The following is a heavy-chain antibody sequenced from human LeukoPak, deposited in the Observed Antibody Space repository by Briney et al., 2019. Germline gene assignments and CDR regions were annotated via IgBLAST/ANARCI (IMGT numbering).Heavy chain of an antibody. D-gene: IGHD5-24*01. J-gene: IGHJ4*02. V-gene: IGHV4-34*01. CDR2: INHSGST. CDR1: GGSFSGYY. CDR3: ARDRDGPGDY. Sequence: PSETLSLTCAVYGGSFSGYYWSWIRQPPGKGLEWIGEINHSGSTNYNPSLKSRVTISVDTSKNQFSLKLSSVTAADTAVYYCARDRDGPGDYWGQGTLVTVSS.